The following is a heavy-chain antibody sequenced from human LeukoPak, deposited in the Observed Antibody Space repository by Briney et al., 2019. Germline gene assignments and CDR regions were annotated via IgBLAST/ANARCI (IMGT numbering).Heavy chain of an antibody. CDR3: ARAGQGYCTSASCYLSLDY. Sequence: SGTLSLTRAVSGGSISSSNWWSWVRQPPGKGLEWIGQIYHSGSTNYNPSLKSRVAISVDKSKNQFSLNLNSVTAADTAVYYCARAGQGYCTSASCYLSLDYWGQGTLVTVSS. V-gene: IGHV4-4*02. CDR2: IYHSGST. CDR1: GGSISSSNW. D-gene: IGHD2-2*01. J-gene: IGHJ4*02.